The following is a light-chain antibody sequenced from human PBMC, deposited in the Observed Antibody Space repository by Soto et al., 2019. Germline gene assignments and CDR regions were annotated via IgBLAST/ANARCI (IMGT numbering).Light chain of an antibody. CDR1: QSVSSSY. J-gene: IGKJ1*01. Sequence: EIVLTQSPGTLSLSPGERATLSCRASQSVSSSYLAWYQQKPGQAPRLLIYGTSSRATGIPDRFSGSGSGTDFTLTISRLEPEDFAVYHCQQYGSLWTFGQGTKVDIK. V-gene: IGKV3-20*01. CDR2: GTS. CDR3: QQYGSLWT.